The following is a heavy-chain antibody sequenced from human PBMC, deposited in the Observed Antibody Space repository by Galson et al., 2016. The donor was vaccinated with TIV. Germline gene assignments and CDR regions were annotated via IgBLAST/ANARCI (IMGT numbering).Heavy chain of an antibody. D-gene: IGHD2-21*02. Sequence: SLRLSCAASGFTFDDHGMSWVRQGPGKGLEWVSSINWNGGATSYAGSVKGRFTISRDNAKNFLYLQMNSLRAEDTAFYYCVREVACGGACYYFDYWGQGNLVTVSS. V-gene: IGHV3-20*04. CDR3: VREVACGGACYYFDY. CDR1: GFTFDDHG. CDR2: INWNGGAT. J-gene: IGHJ4*02.